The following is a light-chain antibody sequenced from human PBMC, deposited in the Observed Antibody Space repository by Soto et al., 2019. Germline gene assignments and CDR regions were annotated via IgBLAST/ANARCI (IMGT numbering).Light chain of an antibody. CDR3: QQYGSSPLT. J-gene: IGKJ4*01. CDR2: GAS. V-gene: IGKV3-20*01. CDR1: QSVRSNE. Sequence: EIVLTQSPGTLSLSPGERATLSCRASQSVRSNELAWYQQKPGQAPRLLIYGASSRATAIPDRVSGSGSGTDFPLTISRLEPDAFAVYYCQQYGSSPLTFGGGTKVECK.